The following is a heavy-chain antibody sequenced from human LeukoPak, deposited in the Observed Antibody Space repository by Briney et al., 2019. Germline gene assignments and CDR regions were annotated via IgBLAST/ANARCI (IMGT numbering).Heavy chain of an antibody. V-gene: IGHV1-2*02. D-gene: IGHD1-26*01. CDR1: GYSVTANY. CDR3: ARDRASGSYYHLADAFDI. CDR2: VNPNSGGA. Sequence: ASVKVSCKASGYSVTANYIHWVRQAPGQGLEWMGCVNPNSGGAEYAQEFQGRVTMTREPSISTAYMELSSLRSDDTAVYYCARDRASGSYYHLADAFDIWGQGTMVTVSS. J-gene: IGHJ3*02.